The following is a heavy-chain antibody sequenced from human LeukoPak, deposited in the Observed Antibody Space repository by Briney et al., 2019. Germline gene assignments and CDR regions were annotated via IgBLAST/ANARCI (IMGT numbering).Heavy chain of an antibody. CDR2: IRFDGSYK. CDR1: GFTFNSYG. J-gene: IGHJ4*02. CDR3: AKDGGSYSIPFDY. V-gene: IGHV3-30*02. D-gene: IGHD1-26*01. Sequence: GGSLRLSCAASGFTFNSYGMHWVRQAPGKGLEWVAFIRFDGSYKYYADSVKGRFTISRDNSKNTLYLHMTSLRGEDTAVFYCAKDGGSYSIPFDYWGQGTLVTVSS.